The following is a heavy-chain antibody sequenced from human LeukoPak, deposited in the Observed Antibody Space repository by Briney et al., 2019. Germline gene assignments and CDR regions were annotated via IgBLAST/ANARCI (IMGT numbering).Heavy chain of an antibody. CDR3: ARGPPRYASY. D-gene: IGHD2-21*01. CDR1: GGSISSYY. V-gene: IGHV4-4*07. CDR2: IYTSGST. J-gene: IGHJ4*02. Sequence: PPETLSLTCTVSGGSISSYYWSWIRQPARKGLEWIGRIYTSGSTNYNPSLKSRVTISVDKSKNQFSLKLTSVTAADTAIYYCARGPPRYASYWGQGTLVTVSS.